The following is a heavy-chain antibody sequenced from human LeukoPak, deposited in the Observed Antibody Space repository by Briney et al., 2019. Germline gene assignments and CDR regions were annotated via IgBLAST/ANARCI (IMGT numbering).Heavy chain of an antibody. V-gene: IGHV3-23*01. CDR1: GFTFSSYA. Sequence: GGSLRLSCAASGFTFSSYAMSWVRQAPGKGLEWVSAISGSGGSTYYADSVKGRFTISRDNSKNTLYLQMNSLRAEDTAVYYCANLGGPTYYYDSSGYWYYWGQGTLVTVSS. J-gene: IGHJ4*02. D-gene: IGHD3-22*01. CDR2: ISGSGGST. CDR3: ANLGGPTYYYDSSGYWYY.